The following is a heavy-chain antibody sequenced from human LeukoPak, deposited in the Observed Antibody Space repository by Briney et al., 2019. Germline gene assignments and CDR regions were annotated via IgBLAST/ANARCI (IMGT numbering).Heavy chain of an antibody. V-gene: IGHV3-7*01. CDR2: IKQDGSEK. D-gene: IGHD6-13*01. J-gene: IGHJ5*02. Sequence: GGSLRLSCAASGFTFSGYWMSWVRQAPGKGLEWVANIKQDGSEKYYVDSVKGRFTISRDNAKNSLYLQMNSLRAEDTAVYYCARVGAAAAGMGINWFDPWGQGTLVTVSS. CDR3: ARVGAAAAGMGINWFDP. CDR1: GFTFSGYW.